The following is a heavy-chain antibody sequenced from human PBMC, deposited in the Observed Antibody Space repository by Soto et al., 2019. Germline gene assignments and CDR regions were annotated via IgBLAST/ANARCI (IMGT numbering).Heavy chain of an antibody. CDR2: IYPSVSS. Sequence: PSETLSLTCSVSGFAISRGYYWSWVRRPPGKGLEWIGSIYPSVSSYHNPSLATRLRLSIDTSKNQFTLNLTSVTAADTALYFCAREKVGTTFFDNWGQGVQVTVSS. CDR3: AREKVGTTFFDN. J-gene: IGHJ4*02. D-gene: IGHD1-1*01. CDR1: GFAISRGYY. V-gene: IGHV4-38-2*02.